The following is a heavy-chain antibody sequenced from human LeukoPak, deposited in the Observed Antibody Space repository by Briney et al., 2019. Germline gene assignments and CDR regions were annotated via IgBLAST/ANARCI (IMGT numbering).Heavy chain of an antibody. Sequence: GGSLRLSCAVSGFPFSFYEMNWVRQAPGKGLEWVSNIGSIGTTTYYADSVKGRFSISRDNAKNSLYLRMNSLRVEDTAVYYCALLAVASDFDYWGQGALVTVSS. CDR2: IGSIGTTT. CDR1: GFPFSFYE. D-gene: IGHD6-19*01. V-gene: IGHV3-48*03. CDR3: ALLAVASDFDY. J-gene: IGHJ4*02.